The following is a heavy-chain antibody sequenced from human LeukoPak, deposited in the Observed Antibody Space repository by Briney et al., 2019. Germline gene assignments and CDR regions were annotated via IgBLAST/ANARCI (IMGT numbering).Heavy chain of an antibody. CDR3: ARAPRGCSGGSCYNY. D-gene: IGHD2-15*01. J-gene: IGHJ4*02. CDR2: IYSGGST. Sequence: GGSLRLSCAASGFTVSSNYMSWVRQAPGKGLEWVSVIYSGGSTYYADSVKGRFTTSRDNSKNTLYLQMNSLRAEDTAVYYCARAPRGCSGGSCYNYWGQGTLVTVSS. V-gene: IGHV3-66*01. CDR1: GFTVSSNY.